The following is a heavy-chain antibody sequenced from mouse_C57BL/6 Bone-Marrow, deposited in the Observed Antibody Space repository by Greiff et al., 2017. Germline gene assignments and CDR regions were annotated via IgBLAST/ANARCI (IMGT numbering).Heavy chain of an antibody. J-gene: IGHJ2*01. CDR1: GYTFTSYW. V-gene: IGHV1-69*01. CDR2: IDPSDSYT. D-gene: IGHD4-1*01. CDR3: ARYLHWVDY. Sequence: QVQLQQPGAELVMPGASVKLSCKASGYTFTSYWMHWVKQRPGQGLEWIGEIDPSDSYTNYNQKFKGKSTLTVDKSSSTAYMQLSSLTSEDSAVYYCARYLHWVDYWGQGTTLTVSS.